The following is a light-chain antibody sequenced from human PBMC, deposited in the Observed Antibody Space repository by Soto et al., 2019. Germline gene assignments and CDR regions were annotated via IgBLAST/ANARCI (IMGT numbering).Light chain of an antibody. CDR1: SSNIGAGYD. CDR2: VNT. Sequence: QSVLTQPPSVSGAPGQRGTISCTGSSSNIGAGYDVHWYQQFPGTAPKLLIYVNTNRPSGVPDRFSGSKSGTSASLAITGLQAEDEADYYCQSYDSSLSGSVFGGGTQLPVL. J-gene: IGLJ2*01. CDR3: QSYDSSLSGSV. V-gene: IGLV1-40*01.